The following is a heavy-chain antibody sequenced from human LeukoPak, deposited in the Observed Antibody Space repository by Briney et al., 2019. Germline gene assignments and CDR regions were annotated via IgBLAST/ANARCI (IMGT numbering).Heavy chain of an antibody. CDR2: LSGSGVST. Sequence: PGGSLRLSCTGSGFTFATYGMNWVRQAPGKGLEWVSGLSGSGVSTYYADSVKGRFAISRDNSKNTLYLQMNSLRAEDTAVFYCARDLTGDAYFDYWGQGTLVTVSS. CDR1: GFTFATYG. J-gene: IGHJ4*02. V-gene: IGHV3-23*01. CDR3: ARDLTGDAYFDY. D-gene: IGHD7-27*01.